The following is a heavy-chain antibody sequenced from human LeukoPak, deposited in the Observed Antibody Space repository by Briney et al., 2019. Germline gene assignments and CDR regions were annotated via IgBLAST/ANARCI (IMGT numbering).Heavy chain of an antibody. V-gene: IGHV4-30-2*01. J-gene: IGHJ4*02. Sequence: SQTLSLTCTVSGGSISSGGYYWSWIRQPPGKGLEWIGYIYHSGSTYYNPSLKSRVTISVDRSKNQFSPKLSSVTAADTAVYYCARAVGRDFDYWGQGTLVTVSS. CDR2: IYHSGST. CDR1: GGSISSGGYY. D-gene: IGHD2-15*01. CDR3: ARAVGRDFDY.